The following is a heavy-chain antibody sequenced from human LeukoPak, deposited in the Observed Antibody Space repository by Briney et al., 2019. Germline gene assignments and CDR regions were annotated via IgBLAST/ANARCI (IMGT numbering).Heavy chain of an antibody. V-gene: IGHV4-59*12. CDR1: GGSISSYY. D-gene: IGHD6-19*01. CDR3: ARFYSSGPPQH. J-gene: IGHJ1*01. CDR2: IYYSGST. Sequence: PSETPSLTCTVSGGSISSYYWSWIRQPPGKGLEWIGYIYYSGSTNYNPSLKSRVTISVDTSKNQFSLKLSSVTAADTAVYYCARFYSSGPPQHWGQGTLVTVSS.